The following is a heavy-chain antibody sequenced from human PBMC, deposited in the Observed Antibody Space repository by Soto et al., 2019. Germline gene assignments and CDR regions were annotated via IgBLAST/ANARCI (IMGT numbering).Heavy chain of an antibody. Sequence: PSETLSLTCAVYGGSFSGYYWSWIRQPPGKGLEWIGEINHSGSTNYNPSLKSRVTISVDTSKNQFSLKLSSVTAADTAVYYCASIYCSGGSCPRGKYDYWGQGTLVTVSS. D-gene: IGHD2-15*01. V-gene: IGHV4-34*01. CDR3: ASIYCSGGSCPRGKYDY. J-gene: IGHJ4*02. CDR1: GGSFSGYY. CDR2: INHSGST.